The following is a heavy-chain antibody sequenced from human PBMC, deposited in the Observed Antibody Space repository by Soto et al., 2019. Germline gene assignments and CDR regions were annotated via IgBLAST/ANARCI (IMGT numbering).Heavy chain of an antibody. Sequence: SETLSLTCTVSGGSVSSYYWSWIRQSPGKGLEWIGYIYYSGSTKYKPSLKSRVTISVDTSKNQFSLKVSSATAADTAVYYCARVPREMDCSGGSCYLDYWGQGTLVTVSS. CDR3: ARVPREMDCSGGSCYLDY. D-gene: IGHD2-15*01. V-gene: IGHV4-59*08. CDR2: IYYSGST. J-gene: IGHJ4*02. CDR1: GGSVSSYY.